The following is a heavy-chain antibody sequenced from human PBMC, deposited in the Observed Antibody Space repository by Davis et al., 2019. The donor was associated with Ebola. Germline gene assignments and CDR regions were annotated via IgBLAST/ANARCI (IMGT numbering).Heavy chain of an antibody. Sequence: MPSETLSLTCTVSGGSISSYYWSWIRQPPGKGLEWIGYIYYSGSTNYNPSLKSRVPISVDTSKNQFSLKLSSVTAADTAVYYCARADDSSSSDAFDIWGQGTMVTVSS. V-gene: IGHV4-59*01. D-gene: IGHD6-6*01. CDR2: IYYSGST. CDR1: GGSISSYY. J-gene: IGHJ3*02. CDR3: ARADDSSSSDAFDI.